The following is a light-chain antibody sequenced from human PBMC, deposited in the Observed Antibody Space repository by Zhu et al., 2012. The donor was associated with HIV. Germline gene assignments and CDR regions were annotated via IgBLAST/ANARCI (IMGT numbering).Light chain of an antibody. CDR1: QGISDS. J-gene: IGKJ4*01. CDR2: AAS. CDR3: QQYYSTPXT. Sequence: DIQMTQSPSSLSASVGDRVTITCRASQGISDSLAWYQQRPGKAPELLLYAASRLERGVPLRLSGSGSGTDYTLTISSLQPEDSISYYCQQYYSTPXTFGGGTKIQIK. V-gene: IGKV1-NL1*01.